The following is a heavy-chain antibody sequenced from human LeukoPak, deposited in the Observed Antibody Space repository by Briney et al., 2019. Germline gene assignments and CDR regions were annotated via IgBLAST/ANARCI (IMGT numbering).Heavy chain of an antibody. V-gene: IGHV1-69*04. D-gene: IGHD3-22*01. CDR3: AKAQGGYSYFDY. J-gene: IGHJ4*02. CDR1: GGTFSSYA. Sequence: SVKVSCKASGGTFSSYAISWVRQAPGQGLEWMGRIIPILGIANYAQKFQGRVTITADKSTSTAYMELSSLRSEDTAVYYCAKAQGGYSYFDYWGQGTLVTVSS. CDR2: IIPILGIA.